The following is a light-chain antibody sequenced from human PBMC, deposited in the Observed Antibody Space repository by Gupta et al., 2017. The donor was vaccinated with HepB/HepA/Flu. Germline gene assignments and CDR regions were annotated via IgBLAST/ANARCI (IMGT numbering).Light chain of an antibody. CDR2: DAS. Sequence: EIVFTQSPATLSLSPGERATLSCRASQSVSSYLAWYQQKPGQAPRLLIYDASNRATGIPARFNGSGSGTDFTLTISSLEPEDFAVYYCQQRSNWPLTFGGGTKVEIK. CDR3: QQRSNWPLT. V-gene: IGKV3-11*01. CDR1: QSVSSY. J-gene: IGKJ4*01.